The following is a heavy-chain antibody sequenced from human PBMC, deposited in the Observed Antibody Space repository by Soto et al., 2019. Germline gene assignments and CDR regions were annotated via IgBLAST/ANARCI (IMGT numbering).Heavy chain of an antibody. CDR2: LTWNSESI. J-gene: IGHJ5*02. V-gene: IGHV3-9*01. D-gene: IGHD6-13*01. CDR1: GFRFADYT. Sequence: EVHLVESGGGLVQPGRSLRLSCAASGFRFADYTMHWVRQAPGKGLEWVSGLTWNSESIAYADSVKGRFTISRDNAKNSLYLQMNSLRAEDTAFYFCAKGAISGTLNWFDPCGQGTLVTVSS. CDR3: AKGAISGTLNWFDP.